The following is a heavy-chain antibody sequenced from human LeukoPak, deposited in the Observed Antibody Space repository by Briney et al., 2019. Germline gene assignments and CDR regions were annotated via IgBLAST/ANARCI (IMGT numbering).Heavy chain of an antibody. CDR1: GFTFRTYS. CDR3: ARGIAAAAEPYFDY. J-gene: IGHJ4*02. D-gene: IGHD6-13*01. Sequence: PGGSLRLSCAVSGFTFRTYSMNWVRQAPGKGLEWVSSISSSSSYIYYADSVKGRFTISRDNAKNSLYLQMNSLRAEDTAVYYCARGIAAAAEPYFDYWGQGTLVTVSS. V-gene: IGHV3-21*01. CDR2: ISSSSSYI.